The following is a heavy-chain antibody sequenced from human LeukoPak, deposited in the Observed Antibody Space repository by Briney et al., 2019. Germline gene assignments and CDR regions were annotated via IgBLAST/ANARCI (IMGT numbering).Heavy chain of an antibody. CDR3: ASGAWATRLHS. CDR1: GESLNYYY. J-gene: IGHJ4*02. D-gene: IGHD5-24*01. CDR2: VFDGKTT. V-gene: IGHV4-34*12. Sequence: SDTLSLTCAVYGESLNYYYWSWVRQSPEKGLEWIGEVFDGKTTNYNPSLKSRVTISAVTSSNQFSLNLKSVTAADTAVYYCASGAWATRLHSWAQGTLVIVSS.